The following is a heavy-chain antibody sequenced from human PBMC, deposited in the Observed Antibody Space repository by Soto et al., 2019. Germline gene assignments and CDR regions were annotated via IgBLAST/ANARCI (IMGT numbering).Heavy chain of an antibody. CDR3: ARGVSNSGAYYTGPSAYDL. CDR1: GGTFNGYG. D-gene: IGHD3-10*01. Sequence: QVQLVQSGAVVKKPGSSVEVSCKASGGTFNGYGISWVRQAPGQGLEWMGGTVPVFDTSKYAPRFQGRVTITAYKSTRTAYMELSSVRSEDTAIYFCARGVSNSGAYYTGPSAYDLWGQGTLVIVSS. J-gene: IGHJ3*01. CDR2: TVPVFDTS. V-gene: IGHV1-69*06.